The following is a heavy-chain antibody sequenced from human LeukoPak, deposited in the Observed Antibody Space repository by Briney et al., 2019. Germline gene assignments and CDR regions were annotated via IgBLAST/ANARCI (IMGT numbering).Heavy chain of an antibody. CDR1: GFTFSSYA. J-gene: IGHJ1*01. CDR3: AKDWSLVAPHN. Sequence: GGSLRLSCAASGFTFSSYAMSWVRQAPGKGLEWVSCISASGAITYYADSVKGRFTVSRDNSKSTLYLQINNLRAEDTAVYYCAKDWSLVAPHNWGQGTLVTVSS. CDR2: ISASGAIT. D-gene: IGHD5-12*01. V-gene: IGHV3-23*01.